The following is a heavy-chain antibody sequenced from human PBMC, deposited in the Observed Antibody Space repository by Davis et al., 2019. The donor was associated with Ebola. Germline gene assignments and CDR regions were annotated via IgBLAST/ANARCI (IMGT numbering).Heavy chain of an antibody. Sequence: AASVKVSCKASGGTFSSYAISWVRQAPGQGLEWMGGIIPIFGTANYAQKFQGRVTITADKSTSTAYMELSSLRSEDTAVYYCARGNYDFWSGISWDYYYGMDVWGQGTTVTVSS. CDR1: GGTFSSYA. CDR2: IIPIFGTA. V-gene: IGHV1-69*06. J-gene: IGHJ6*02. CDR3: ARGNYDFWSGISWDYYYGMDV. D-gene: IGHD3-3*01.